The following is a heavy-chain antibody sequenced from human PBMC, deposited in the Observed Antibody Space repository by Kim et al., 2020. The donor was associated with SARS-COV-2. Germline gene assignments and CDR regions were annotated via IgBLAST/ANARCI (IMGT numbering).Heavy chain of an antibody. CDR3: AKDQGYCSGGSCHGLDY. D-gene: IGHD2-15*01. Sequence: VKGRLTMSSDNSKNTQYLQMNSLRAEDTAVYYCAKDQGYCSGGSCHGLDYWGQGTMVTVSS. V-gene: IGHV3-30*02. J-gene: IGHJ4*02.